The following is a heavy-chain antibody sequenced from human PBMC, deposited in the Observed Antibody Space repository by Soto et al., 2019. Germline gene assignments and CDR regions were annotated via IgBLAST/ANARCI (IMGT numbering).Heavy chain of an antibody. CDR2: ISAYNGNT. V-gene: IGHV1-18*01. CDR1: GYTFTSYG. J-gene: IGHJ4*02. Sequence: QVQLVQSGAEVKKPGASVKVSCKASGYTFTSYGISWVRQAPGQGLEWMGWISAYNGNTNYAQKLQGRVTMTTDTSTSTAYMERRSLRSDDTAVYYCARRIAVAGTPNSYYFDYWGQGTLVTVSS. D-gene: IGHD6-19*01. CDR3: ARRIAVAGTPNSYYFDY.